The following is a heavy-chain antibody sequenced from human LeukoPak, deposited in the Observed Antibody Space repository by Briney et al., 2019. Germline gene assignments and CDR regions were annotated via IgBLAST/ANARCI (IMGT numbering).Heavy chain of an antibody. Sequence: SVKVSCKASGGTFSSYAISRVRQAPGQGLEWMGGIIPIFGTANYAQKFQGRVTITTDESTSTAYMELSSLRSEDTAVYYCARVAADDFDIWGQGTMVTVSS. J-gene: IGHJ3*02. CDR1: GGTFSSYA. CDR2: IIPIFGTA. D-gene: IGHD6-25*01. V-gene: IGHV1-69*05. CDR3: ARVAADDFDI.